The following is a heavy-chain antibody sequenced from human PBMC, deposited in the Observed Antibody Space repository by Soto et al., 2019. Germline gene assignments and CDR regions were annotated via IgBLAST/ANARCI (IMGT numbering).Heavy chain of an antibody. D-gene: IGHD3-22*01. J-gene: IGHJ4*02. CDR2: ISGSGGST. V-gene: IGHV3-23*01. CDR3: AKAAPYYYDSSGYYLYYFDY. Sequence: GGSLRLSCAASGFTFSSYAMSWVRQAPGKGLEWVSAISGSGGSTYYADSVKGRFTISRDNSKNTLYLQMNSLRAEDTAVYYCAKAAPYYYDSSGYYLYYFDYWGQGTLVTVSS. CDR1: GFTFSSYA.